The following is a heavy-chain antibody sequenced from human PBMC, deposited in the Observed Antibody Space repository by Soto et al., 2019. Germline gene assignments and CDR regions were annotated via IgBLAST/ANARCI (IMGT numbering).Heavy chain of an antibody. CDR2: INPNSGGT. D-gene: IGHD2-2*01. J-gene: IGHJ4*02. CDR3: ARITRLGLKYYFHY. CDR1: GYIFTDYY. V-gene: IGHV1-2*05. Sequence: ASVKVSCKASGYIFTDYYMHWVRQAPGHELGWMGRINPNSGGTNYAQKFQGRVTMTRDTSISTAYTELSSLRSEDTGIYYCARITRLGLKYYFHYWGQGNPGHRLL.